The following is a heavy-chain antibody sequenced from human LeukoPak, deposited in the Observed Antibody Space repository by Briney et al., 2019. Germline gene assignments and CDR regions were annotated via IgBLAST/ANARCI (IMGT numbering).Heavy chain of an antibody. J-gene: IGHJ4*02. CDR2: ISYDGSNK. CDR1: GFTFSSYA. CDR3: AKEVGATPPFDY. Sequence: PGGSLRLSCAASGFTFSSYAMHWVRQAPGKGLEWVAVISYDGSNKYYADSVKGRFTISRDNSKNTLYLQMNSLRAEDTAVYYCAKEVGATPPFDYWGQGTLVTVSS. D-gene: IGHD1-26*01. V-gene: IGHV3-30-3*01.